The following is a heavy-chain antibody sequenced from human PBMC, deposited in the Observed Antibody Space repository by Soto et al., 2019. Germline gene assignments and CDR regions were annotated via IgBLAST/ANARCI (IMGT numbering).Heavy chain of an antibody. D-gene: IGHD3-3*01. CDR2: ISGSGGST. J-gene: IGHJ2*01. CDR3: AIFEYYSGHFALHSFPTRRSPDL. CDR1: GFTFSSYA. V-gene: IGHV3-23*01. Sequence: PGGSLRLSCAASGFTFSSYAMSWVRQAPGKGLEWVSAISGSGGSTYYADSVKGRFTISRDNSKNTLFLQMNSLRAEDTALYYCAIFEYYSGHFALHSFPTRRSPDL.